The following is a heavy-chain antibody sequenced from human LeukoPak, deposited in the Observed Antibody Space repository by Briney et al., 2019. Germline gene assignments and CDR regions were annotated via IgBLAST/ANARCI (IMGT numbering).Heavy chain of an antibody. CDR2: ITSSRYT. V-gene: IGHV3-11*03. J-gene: IGHJ5*01. CDR3: IRPYSGYDCCLGS. Sequence: GGSLRLSCAASGFTFSDYYMSWIRQAPGKGLEWVSYITSSRYTNYADSVKGRFTISRDNAKNSLYLQMNSLRAEDTAVYYCIRPYSGYDCCLGSWGQGTLVSVSS. D-gene: IGHD5-12*01. CDR1: GFTFSDYY.